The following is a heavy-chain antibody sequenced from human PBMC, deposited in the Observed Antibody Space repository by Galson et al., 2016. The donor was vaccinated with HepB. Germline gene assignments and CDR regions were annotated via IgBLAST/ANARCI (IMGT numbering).Heavy chain of an antibody. V-gene: IGHV1-69*13. CDR3: ARGWELLYFDY. CDR1: GCTFNNYG. J-gene: IGHJ4*02. D-gene: IGHD1-26*01. CDR2: IIPIFGSA. Sequence: SVKVSCKASGCTFNNYGISWVRQAPGQGLEWLGGIIPIFGSANYAQKFQGRVTITADESTSTAFMELSSLPSEDTAIYYCARGWELLYFDYWGQGTLVTVSS.